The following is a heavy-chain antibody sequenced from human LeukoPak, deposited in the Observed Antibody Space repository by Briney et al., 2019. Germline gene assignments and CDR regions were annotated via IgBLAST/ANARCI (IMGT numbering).Heavy chain of an antibody. CDR2: TNPNSGGT. Sequence: ASVKVSCKASGYTFTSYYMHWVRQAPGQGLEWMGWTNPNSGGTNYAQKFQGRVTMTRDTSISTAYMELSRLRSDDTAVYYCARARIAAAGTGWFDPWGQGTLVTVSS. CDR3: ARARIAAAGTGWFDP. V-gene: IGHV1-2*02. J-gene: IGHJ5*02. CDR1: GYTFTSYY. D-gene: IGHD6-13*01.